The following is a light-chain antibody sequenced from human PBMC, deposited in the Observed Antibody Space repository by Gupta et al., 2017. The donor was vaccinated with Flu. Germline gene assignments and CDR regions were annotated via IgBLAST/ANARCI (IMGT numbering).Light chain of an antibody. J-gene: IGLJ3*02. V-gene: IGLV2-14*01. CDR3: SSDTSSSSWV. Sequence: SITISCTGTSSDVGGYNYVSWYQQHTGKAHKLMIYEVSTRPAGVANRFSGSKSGNTASLTISVLQAEDEADYYCSSDTSSSSWVFGGGTKLTVL. CDR1: SSDVGGYNY. CDR2: EVS.